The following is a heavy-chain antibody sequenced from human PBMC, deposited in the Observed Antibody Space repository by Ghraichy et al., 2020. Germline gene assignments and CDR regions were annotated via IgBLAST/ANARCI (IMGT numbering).Heavy chain of an antibody. CDR1: GLTFRSFA. V-gene: IGHV3-23*01. CDR3: TKGRLPGGVDWTFDF. CDR2: IDGGAGRT. Sequence: GGSLRLSCAVSGLTFRSFAFNWVRQAPGKGLEWVSVIDGGAGRTYYTDSVKGRFTMSRDNSKNTIYLQLNSLRVEDKAVYYCTKGRLPGGVDWTFDFWGQGTLVTVSS. D-gene: IGHD3-9*01. J-gene: IGHJ4*02.